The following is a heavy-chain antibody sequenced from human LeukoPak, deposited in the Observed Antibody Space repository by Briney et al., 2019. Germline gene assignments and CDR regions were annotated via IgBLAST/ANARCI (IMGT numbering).Heavy chain of an antibody. D-gene: IGHD3-22*01. V-gene: IGHV3-11*04. CDR2: ISSSGSTI. CDR3: ARVMYYYDSSGQTYYFDY. CDR1: GFTFSDYY. Sequence: GGSLRLSCAASGFTFSDYYMSWIRQAPGKGLEWVSYISSSGSTIYYADSVKGRFTISRDNAKNPLYLRMNSLRAEDTAVYYCARVMYYYDSSGQTYYFDYWGQGTLVTVSS. J-gene: IGHJ4*02.